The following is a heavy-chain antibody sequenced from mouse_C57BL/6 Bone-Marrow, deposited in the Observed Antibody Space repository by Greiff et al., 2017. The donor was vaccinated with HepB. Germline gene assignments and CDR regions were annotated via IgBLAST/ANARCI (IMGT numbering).Heavy chain of an antibody. CDR3: ARLSRFDY. CDR1: GYTFTSYW. Sequence: QVQLQQPGAELVKPGASVKLSCKASGYTFTSYWMHWVKQRPGQGLEWIGMIHPNSGSTNYNEKFKGKATLTADKSSSTAYMELRSLTSEDSAVYFCARLSRFDYWGQGTTLTVSS. CDR2: IHPNSGST. J-gene: IGHJ2*01. V-gene: IGHV1-64*01.